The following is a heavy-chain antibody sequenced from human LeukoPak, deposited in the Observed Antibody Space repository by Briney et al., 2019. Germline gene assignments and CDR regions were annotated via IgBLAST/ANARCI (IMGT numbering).Heavy chain of an antibody. CDR2: IYYSGST. Sequence: SETLSLTCTVSGGSISSSSYYWGWIRQPPGKGLEWIGSIYYSGSTYYNPSLKSRVTISVDTSRNQFSLKLSSVTAADTAVYYCARHLARVAGIDYWGQGTLVTVSS. J-gene: IGHJ4*02. V-gene: IGHV4-39*01. D-gene: IGHD6-19*01. CDR1: GGSISSSSYY. CDR3: ARHLARVAGIDY.